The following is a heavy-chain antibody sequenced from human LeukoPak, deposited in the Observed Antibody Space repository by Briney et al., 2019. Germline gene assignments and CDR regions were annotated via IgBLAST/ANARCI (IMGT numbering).Heavy chain of an antibody. CDR2: IRYDESDK. CDR3: ATYYYASGNYYNYIYY. D-gene: IGHD3-10*01. Sequence: SGGSLRLSCAASGFTFSRYGMHWVRQAPGKGLEWVAFIRYDESDKKYKDCVKGRFTVSKDNSKNTVSLQMHSLGVEDTAVYYCATYYYASGNYYNYIYYWGQGALVTVSS. V-gene: IGHV3-30*02. CDR1: GFTFSRYG. J-gene: IGHJ4*02.